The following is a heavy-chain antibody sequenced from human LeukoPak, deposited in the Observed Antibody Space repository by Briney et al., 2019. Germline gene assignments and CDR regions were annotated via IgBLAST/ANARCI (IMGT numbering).Heavy chain of an antibody. D-gene: IGHD3-22*01. V-gene: IGHV4-34*01. J-gene: IGHJ5*02. CDR2: INHSGST. Sequence: PSETLSLTCAVYGGSFSGYYWSWIRQPPGKGLEWIGEINHSGSTNYNPSFKSRVTISVDTSKNQFSLKLSSVTAADTAVYYCARDRRRTMIPGGTPHVWFDPWGQGTLVTVSS. CDR1: GGSFSGYY. CDR3: ARDRRRTMIPGGTPHVWFDP.